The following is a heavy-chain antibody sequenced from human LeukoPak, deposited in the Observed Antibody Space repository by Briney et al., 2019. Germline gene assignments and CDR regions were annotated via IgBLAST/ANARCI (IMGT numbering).Heavy chain of an antibody. V-gene: IGHV3-11*01. D-gene: IGHD3-22*01. CDR1: GFTFSDYY. CDR2: ISSSGSTI. CDR3: ARADYYDSSGYYDG. Sequence: GGSLRLSCAASGFTFSDYYMSWIRQAPGKGLEWVSYISSSGSTIYYADSVKGRFTISRDNAKNSLYLQMNSPRAEDTAVYYCARADYYDSSGYYDGWGQGTLVTVSS. J-gene: IGHJ4*02.